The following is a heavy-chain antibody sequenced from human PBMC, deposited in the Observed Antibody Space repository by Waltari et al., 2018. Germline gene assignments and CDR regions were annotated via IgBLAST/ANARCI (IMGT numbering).Heavy chain of an antibody. CDR1: RFTFSNYA. Sequence: EVQLLGSGGGLVQRGGSLRLSCVASRFTFSNYAMSWVGQAPGKEREWLSDVSGTKTNTYYADAVRGRFTISRDNSKNTLYLQRNNLRAEDTAVYYCAKGLKWELPLDCWGQGTLVTVSS. D-gene: IGHD1-26*01. V-gene: IGHV3-23*01. CDR2: VSGTKTNT. CDR3: AKGLKWELPLDC. J-gene: IGHJ4*02.